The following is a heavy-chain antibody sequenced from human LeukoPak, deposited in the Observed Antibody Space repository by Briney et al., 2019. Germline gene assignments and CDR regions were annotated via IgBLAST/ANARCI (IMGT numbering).Heavy chain of an antibody. Sequence: SETLSLTCTVSGGSISSYYWSWIRQPPGKGLEWIGYIYYSGSTNYNPSLKSRVTIPVDTSKNQFSLKLSSVTAADTAVYYCARGRLLWFGEFDYWGQGTLVTVSS. CDR2: IYYSGST. CDR3: ARGRLLWFGEFDY. CDR1: GGSISSYY. V-gene: IGHV4-59*01. D-gene: IGHD3-10*01. J-gene: IGHJ4*02.